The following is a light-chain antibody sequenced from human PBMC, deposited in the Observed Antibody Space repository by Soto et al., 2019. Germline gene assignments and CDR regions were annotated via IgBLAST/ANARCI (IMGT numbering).Light chain of an antibody. CDR2: GAS. CDR1: QGIRDD. V-gene: IGKV1-6*02. CDR3: LQDYNYPLT. Sequence: IQMTQSPSSLSAYVGDRVTITCRASQGIRDDLGWYQQKPGRAPRLLIYGASSLQSGVPSRFSGSGYGTEFTLTISSLQPEDFATYYCLQDYNYPLTFGGGTKVDIK. J-gene: IGKJ4*01.